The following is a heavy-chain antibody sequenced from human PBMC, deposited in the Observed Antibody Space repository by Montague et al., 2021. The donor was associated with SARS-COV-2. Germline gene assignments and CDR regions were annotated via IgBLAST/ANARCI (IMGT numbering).Heavy chain of an antibody. D-gene: IGHD2-15*01. J-gene: IGHJ6*02. CDR1: GRSFSSY. CDR2: ISHGGGT. CDR3: ASDCGGGRCYFGMDV. Sequence: SETLSLTCDVYGRSFSSYWSWIRQPPGRGLEWVGQISHGGGTNYNPSLNSRVTITVDTSKNQISLILSSVTAADTAVYYCASDCGGGRCYFGMDVWGQGTTVTVSS. V-gene: IGHV4-34*01.